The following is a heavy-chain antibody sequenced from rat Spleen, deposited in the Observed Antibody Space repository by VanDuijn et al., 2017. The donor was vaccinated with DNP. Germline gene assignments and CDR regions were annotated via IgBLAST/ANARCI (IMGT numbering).Heavy chain of an antibody. CDR1: GLTFSNYD. CDR2: IISDGSRT. V-gene: IGHV5S10*01. Sequence: EVQLVETGGGLVQPGRSMKLSCAASGLTFSNYDMAWVRQAPKTGLEWVATIISDGSRTYYRDSVKGRFTISRDNAKNTLYLQMDSLRSEDSATFYCITHNNYDCWGQGVMVTVSS. D-gene: IGHD1-10*01. J-gene: IGHJ2*01. CDR3: ITHNNYDC.